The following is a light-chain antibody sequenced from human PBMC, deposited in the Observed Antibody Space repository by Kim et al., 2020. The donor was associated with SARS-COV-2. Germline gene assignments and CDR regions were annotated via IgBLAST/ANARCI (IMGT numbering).Light chain of an antibody. V-gene: IGLV2-14*03. CDR3: SSYTSSSTLVL. J-gene: IGLJ2*01. CDR2: DVT. CDR1: SSDVGGYNY. Sequence: QSITLSCTGTSSDVGGYNYVSWYQQHPGKAPKLMIYDVTNRPSGVSNRFSGSKSGNTASLTISGLQAEDEADYYCSSYTSSSTLVLFGGGTQLTVL.